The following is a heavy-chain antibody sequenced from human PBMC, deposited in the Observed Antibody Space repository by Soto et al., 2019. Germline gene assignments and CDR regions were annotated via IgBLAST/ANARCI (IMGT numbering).Heavy chain of an antibody. CDR2: IYAGGRT. D-gene: IGHD4-17*01. Sequence: EVQLVESGGGLVQRGGSLRLSCADSGFTVSSNYMSWVRQAPGKGLEWVSVIYAGGRTYYADSVKGRFTISRDNSKHTLYLHINSRRAEETAVYYCARDWGDDYGVKFDYWGQGTLVTVSS. J-gene: IGHJ4*02. V-gene: IGHV3-66*01. CDR3: ARDWGDDYGVKFDY. CDR1: GFTVSSNY.